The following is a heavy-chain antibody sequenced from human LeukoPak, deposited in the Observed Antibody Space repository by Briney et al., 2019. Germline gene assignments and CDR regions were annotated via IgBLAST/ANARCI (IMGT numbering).Heavy chain of an antibody. CDR1: GGSFSGCY. Sequence: SETLSLTCAVYGGSFSGCYWSWIRQPPGKGLEWIGEINHSGSTNYNPSLKSRVTISVDTSKNQFSLKLSSVTAADTAVYYCARGEDYDSSGYFDFDYWGQGTLVTVSS. CDR3: ARGEDYDSSGYFDFDY. J-gene: IGHJ4*02. D-gene: IGHD3-22*01. V-gene: IGHV4-34*01. CDR2: INHSGST.